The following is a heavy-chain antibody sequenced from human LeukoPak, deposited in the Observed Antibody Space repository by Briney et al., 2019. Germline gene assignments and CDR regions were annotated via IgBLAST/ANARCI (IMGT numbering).Heavy chain of an antibody. CDR1: GGSFSGYY. J-gene: IGHJ4*02. Sequence: SETLSLTCAVYGGSFSGYYWSWIRQPPGKGLEWIGYIYYSGSTNYNPSLKSRVTISVDTSKNQFSLKLSSVTAADTAVYYCARGSVAAAYWGQGTLVTVSS. V-gene: IGHV4-59*01. D-gene: IGHD2-15*01. CDR3: ARGSVAAAY. CDR2: IYYSGST.